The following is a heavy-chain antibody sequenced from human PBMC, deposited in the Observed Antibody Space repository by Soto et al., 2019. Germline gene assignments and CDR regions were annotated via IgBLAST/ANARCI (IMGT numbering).Heavy chain of an antibody. CDR3: ANARYDFWSGYYFDY. V-gene: IGHV3-21*04. Sequence: GSLRLSCISSGFTFRTYTMNWVRQAPGKGLEWVSGIRGFSPYTFYAESVKGRFTISRDNAKNSLYLQMNSLRSEDTAVYYCANARYDFWSGYYFDYWGQGTLVTVSS. CDR2: IRGFSPYT. J-gene: IGHJ4*02. CDR1: GFTFRTYT. D-gene: IGHD3-3*01.